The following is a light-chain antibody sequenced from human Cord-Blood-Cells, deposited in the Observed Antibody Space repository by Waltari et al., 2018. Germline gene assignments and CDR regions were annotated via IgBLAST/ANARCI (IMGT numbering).Light chain of an antibody. J-gene: IGKJ4*02. CDR2: GAS. V-gene: IGKV3-15*01. CDR3: QQYNNWPPWT. CDR1: QSVSSN. Sequence: EKVMTHSRGTMSVSLRERATLSCRASQSVSSNLAWYQQKPGQAPRLLNYGASTRATGIPARFSGSGSGTEFTLTISSLQSEDVAVYYCQQYNNWPPWTFGGGTKVEIK.